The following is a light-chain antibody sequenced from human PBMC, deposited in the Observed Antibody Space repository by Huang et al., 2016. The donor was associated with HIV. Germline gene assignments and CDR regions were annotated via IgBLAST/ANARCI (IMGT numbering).Light chain of an antibody. CDR1: QGIRND. CDR2: AAS. CDR3: LQDYNYTFT. J-gene: IGKJ3*01. Sequence: AIQMTQSPSSLSASVGDRVTITCRASQGIRNDLGWYQQKPGKATKLLIYAASSLQSGVPSRFSGSVSGTDFTLTISSLQPEDFATYYCLQDYNYTFTFGPGTKVDIK. V-gene: IGKV1-6*01.